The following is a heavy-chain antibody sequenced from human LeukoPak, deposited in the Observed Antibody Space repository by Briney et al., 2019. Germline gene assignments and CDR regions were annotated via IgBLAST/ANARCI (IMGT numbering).Heavy chain of an antibody. CDR2: IYYSGST. CDR1: GGSISSGGYY. CDR3: ARTTTVNYFDY. Sequence: SETLSLTCTVSGGSISSGGYYWSWIRQHPGKGLEWIGYIYYSGSTYYNPSLKSRVTISVDTSKNQLSLKLSSVTAADTAVYYCARTTTVNYFDYWGQGTLVTVSS. J-gene: IGHJ4*02. V-gene: IGHV4-31*03. D-gene: IGHD4-17*01.